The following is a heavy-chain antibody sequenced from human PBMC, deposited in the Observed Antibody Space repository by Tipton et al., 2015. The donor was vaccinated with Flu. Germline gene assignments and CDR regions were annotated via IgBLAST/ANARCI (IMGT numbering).Heavy chain of an antibody. CDR2: ISYDGSNK. J-gene: IGHJ6*02. CDR3: AKDGTAAYSRHYYYYYGMDV. Sequence: TASGFTFSSYGMHWVRQAPGKGLEWVAVISYDGSNKYYADSVKGRFTISRDNSKNTLYLQMNSLRAEDTAVYYCAKDGTAAYSRHYYYYYGMDVWGQGTTVTVSS. V-gene: IGHV3-30*18. D-gene: IGHD4-11*01. CDR1: GFTFSSYG.